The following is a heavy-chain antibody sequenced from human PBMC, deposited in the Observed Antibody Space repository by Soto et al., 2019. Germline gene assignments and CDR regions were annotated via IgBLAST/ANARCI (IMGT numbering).Heavy chain of an antibody. CDR3: AKGGLRFLKSSAFDI. CDR1: GFTFSSYG. CDR2: ISYDGSNK. D-gene: IGHD3-3*01. Sequence: GGSLRLSCAASGFTFSSYGMHWVRQAPGKGLEWVAVISYDGSNKYYADSVKGRFTISRDNSKNTLYLQMNSLRAEDTAVYYCAKGGLRFLKSSAFDIWGQGTMVTVSS. V-gene: IGHV3-30*18. J-gene: IGHJ3*02.